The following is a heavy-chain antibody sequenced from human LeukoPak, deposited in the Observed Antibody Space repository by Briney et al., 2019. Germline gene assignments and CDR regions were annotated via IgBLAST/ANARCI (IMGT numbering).Heavy chain of an antibody. CDR1: GFTFRSYW. D-gene: IGHD3-10*01. J-gene: IGHJ3*01. CDR2: TKQDGSEK. Sequence: GGSLRLSCASSGFTFRSYWMSWVRQAPGKGLEWVANTKQDGSEKYYVDSVKGRFTISRDNARNSLYLQMNSQRVEDTAVYYCARGAYYYNSGDAFDVWGQGTMVTVSS. V-gene: IGHV3-7*01. CDR3: ARGAYYYNSGDAFDV.